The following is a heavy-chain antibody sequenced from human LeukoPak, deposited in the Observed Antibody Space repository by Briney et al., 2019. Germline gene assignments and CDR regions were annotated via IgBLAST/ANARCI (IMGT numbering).Heavy chain of an antibody. D-gene: IGHD3-10*01. Sequence: KASETLSLTCAVYGGSFSGYYWSRIRQPPGKGLEWIGEINHSGSTNYNPSLKSRVTISVDTSKNQFSLKLSSVTAADMAVYYCARGRPVLLWFGEPSNWFDPWGQGTLVTVSS. CDR2: INHSGST. J-gene: IGHJ5*02. V-gene: IGHV4-34*01. CDR3: ARGRPVLLWFGEPSNWFDP. CDR1: GGSFSGYY.